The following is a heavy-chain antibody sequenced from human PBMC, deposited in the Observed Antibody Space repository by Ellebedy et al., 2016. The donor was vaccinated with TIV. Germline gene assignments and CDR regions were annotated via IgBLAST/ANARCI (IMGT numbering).Heavy chain of an antibody. CDR1: GGSISGYY. V-gene: IGHV4-59*01. D-gene: IGHD3-3*01. CDR2: IYYSGST. CDR3: ARGGYYDFWSAPHDAFDI. J-gene: IGHJ3*02. Sequence: MPSETLSLTCTVSGGSISGYYWSWIRQPPGKGLEWIGYIYYSGSTNYNPSLKSRVTISVDTSKNQFSLKLSSVTAADTAVYYCARGGYYDFWSAPHDAFDIWGQGTMVTVSS.